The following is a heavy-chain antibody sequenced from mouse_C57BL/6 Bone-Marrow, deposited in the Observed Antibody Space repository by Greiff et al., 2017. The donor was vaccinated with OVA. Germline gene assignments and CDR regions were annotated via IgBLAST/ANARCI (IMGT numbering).Heavy chain of an antibody. V-gene: IGHV14-1*01. D-gene: IGHD1-1*01. J-gene: IGHJ3*01. CDR3: TTYPTLLLPC. CDR2: IDPEDGDT. CDR1: GFNIKDYY. Sequence: DVKLQESGAELVRPGASVRLSCTASGFNIKDYYMHWVKQRPEQGLEWIGRIDPEDGDTEYAPKFQGKATMTADTSSNTAYLQLSSLTSVDTAVYYCTTYPTLLLPCWGQGTLVTVSA.